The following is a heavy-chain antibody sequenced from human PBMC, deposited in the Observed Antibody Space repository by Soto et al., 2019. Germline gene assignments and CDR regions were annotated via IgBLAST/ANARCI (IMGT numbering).Heavy chain of an antibody. Sequence: SETLSLTCTVSGGSISSHYWTWIRQSPGKGLEWIGNIYHSGDTNYSPSLKSRVTISVDTSKNQFSLKLRSVTAADTAAYYCARKSASIFDYWGQGTLVTVSS. CDR2: IYHSGDT. CDR3: ARKSASIFDY. D-gene: IGHD3-3*01. J-gene: IGHJ4*02. CDR1: GGSISSHY. V-gene: IGHV4-59*11.